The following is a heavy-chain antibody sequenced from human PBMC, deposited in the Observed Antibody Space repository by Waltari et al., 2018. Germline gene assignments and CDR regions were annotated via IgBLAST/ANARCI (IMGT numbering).Heavy chain of an antibody. CDR1: GAPLRGNSG. CDR3: ARDLGRGLFLDS. J-gene: IGHJ4*02. D-gene: IGHD2-15*01. Sequence: QFQWQESGPVPVNPSVTLSLTCVVSGAPLRGNSGWSRVRQSPDKGLEWIGQVHRNGRTNYNPSLASRAIVSLDSSMNQFSLRILSATAADTAVYYCARDLGRGLFLDSWGQGTLVTVSP. CDR2: VHRNGRT. V-gene: IGHV4-4*02.